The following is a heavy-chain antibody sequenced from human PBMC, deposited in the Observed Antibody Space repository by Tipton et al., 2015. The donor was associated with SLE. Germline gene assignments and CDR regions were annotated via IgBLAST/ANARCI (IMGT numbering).Heavy chain of an antibody. CDR1: GGSFSGYY. D-gene: IGHD5-24*01. Sequence: LRLSCAVYGGSFSGYYWTWIRQTPGKALEWIGEVNYFGTTNYNPSLKSRVTISADTSTKQFSLTLSSVTAADTAVYYCARPSRDGYGWRYFDLWGRGTLVTVSS. CDR3: ARPSRDGYGWRYFDL. CDR2: VNYFGTT. V-gene: IGHV4-34*01. J-gene: IGHJ2*01.